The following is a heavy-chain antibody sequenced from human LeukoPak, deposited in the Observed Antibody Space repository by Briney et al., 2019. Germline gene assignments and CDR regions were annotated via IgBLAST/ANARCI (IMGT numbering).Heavy chain of an antibody. CDR1: GGSISSSSYY. V-gene: IGHV4-39*01. D-gene: IGHD3-22*01. Sequence: PSETLSLTCTVSGGSISSSSYYWGWIRQPPGKGQEWIGSIYYSGSTYYNPSLKSRVTISVDTSKNQFSLKLSSVTAADTAVYYCARYYYDSSGSDWGQGTLVTVSS. J-gene: IGHJ4*02. CDR2: IYYSGST. CDR3: ARYYYDSSGSD.